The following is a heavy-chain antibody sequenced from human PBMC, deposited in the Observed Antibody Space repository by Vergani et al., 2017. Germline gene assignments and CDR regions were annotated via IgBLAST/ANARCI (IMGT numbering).Heavy chain of an antibody. CDR3: ARDLLGSDAFDI. CDR1: GFTFSSYS. Sequence: EVQLVESGGGLVKPGGSLRLSCAASGFTFSSYSMNWVRQAPGKGLEWGSSISTSSSYIYYADSVKGRFTISRDNAKNSLYLQMNSLRAEDTAVYYCARDLLGSDAFDIWGQGTMVTVSS. D-gene: IGHD7-27*01. CDR2: ISTSSSYI. V-gene: IGHV3-21*01. J-gene: IGHJ3*02.